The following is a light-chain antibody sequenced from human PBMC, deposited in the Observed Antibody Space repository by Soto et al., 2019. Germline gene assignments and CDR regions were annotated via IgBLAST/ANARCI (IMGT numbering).Light chain of an antibody. CDR2: AAS. Sequence: DIQLTQSPSFLSASVGDRVTITCRASPGISSYLALYQQKTGTAPKPLIYAASTLQSGGPSRFSGSGSGTEFTLPSSSLQPEAFATYCCQQLTSYPYTFGQGTKLEIK. CDR1: PGISSY. V-gene: IGKV1-9*01. J-gene: IGKJ2*01. CDR3: QQLTSYPYT.